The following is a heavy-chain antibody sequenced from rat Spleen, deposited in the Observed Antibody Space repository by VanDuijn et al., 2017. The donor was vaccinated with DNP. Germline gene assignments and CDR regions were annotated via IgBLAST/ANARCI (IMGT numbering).Heavy chain of an antibody. CDR3: TRVAEPYYFDY. J-gene: IGHJ3*01. D-gene: IGHD1-1*01. CDR1: GFSLTDYN. Sequence: QVQLKESGPDMVQPSQTLSLTCTVSGFSLTDYNLHWVRQPPGKVLEWIAAISSGGSTFYNSALTSRLSISRDTSKSQVFLKMNSLQTEDTAIYYCTRVAEPYYFDYWGQGTLVTVSS. V-gene: IGHV2S12*01. CDR2: ISSGGST.